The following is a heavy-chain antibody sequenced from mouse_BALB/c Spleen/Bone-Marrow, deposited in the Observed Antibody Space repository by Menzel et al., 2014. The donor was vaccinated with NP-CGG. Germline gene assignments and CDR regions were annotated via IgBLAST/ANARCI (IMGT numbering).Heavy chain of an antibody. CDR1: GYAFTNYL. J-gene: IGHJ4*01. Sequence: QVQLQQSGAELVRPGTSVKVSCKASGYAFTNYLIEWVKQRPGQGLEWIGVIDPRSGGTDYNEKFKGKAPLTADKSSSTAYMQLNSLASGDSAVYFCARGGITTVVPYSMGYWGQGTSVTVSS. V-gene: IGHV1-54*03. CDR3: ARGGITTVVPYSMGY. CDR2: IDPRSGGT. D-gene: IGHD1-1*01.